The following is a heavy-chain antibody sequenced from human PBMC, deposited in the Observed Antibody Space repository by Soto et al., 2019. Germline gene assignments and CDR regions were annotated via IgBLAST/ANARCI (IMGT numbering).Heavy chain of an antibody. CDR3: ARVPDR. V-gene: IGHV4-30-2*01. J-gene: IGHJ5*02. D-gene: IGHD2-2*01. Sequence: QLHLQESGSGLVKTSQTQSLTCAVAGGTISRGGYSWSWIRQPPGKGLEWIGYIYHSASTYYNPSLKSRVTISVDRSKNQFSLKLSSVTAADTAVYYCARVPDRWGQGTLVTVSS. CDR1: GGTISRGGYS. CDR2: IYHSAST.